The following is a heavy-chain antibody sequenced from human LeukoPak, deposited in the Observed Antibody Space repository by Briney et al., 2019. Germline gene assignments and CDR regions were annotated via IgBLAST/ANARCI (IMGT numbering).Heavy chain of an antibody. J-gene: IGHJ4*02. CDR3: AKHDQIVGATGGVDY. V-gene: IGHV3-23*01. CDR2: ISGSGGST. CDR1: GFTFSSYA. Sequence: GGSLRLSCAASGFTFSSYAMSWVRQAPGKGLEWVSAISGSGGSTYYADSVKGRFTISRDNSKNTLYLQMNSLRAEDTAVYYCAKHDQIVGATGGVDYWGQGTLVTVSS. D-gene: IGHD1-26*01.